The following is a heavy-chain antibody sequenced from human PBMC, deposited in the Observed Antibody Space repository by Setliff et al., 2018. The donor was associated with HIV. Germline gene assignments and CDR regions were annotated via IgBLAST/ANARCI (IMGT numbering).Heavy chain of an antibody. V-gene: IGHV4-38-2*01. CDR1: GFTFINYA. CDR3: ARRLQFLEFLHGVGGLDV. CDR2: VYYSGST. Sequence: GSLRLSCVASGFTFINYAMSWVRQPPGRGLEWIGSVYYSGSTYYNPSLKSRVTISVDTSKNQFSLKLSSATAADTAVYYCARRLQFLEFLHGVGGLDVWGQGTTVTVSS. J-gene: IGHJ6*02. D-gene: IGHD3-3*01.